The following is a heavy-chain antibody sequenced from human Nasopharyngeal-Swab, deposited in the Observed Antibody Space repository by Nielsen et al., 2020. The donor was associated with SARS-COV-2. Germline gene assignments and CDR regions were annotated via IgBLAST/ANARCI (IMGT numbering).Heavy chain of an antibody. CDR1: GFTFSSYA. Sequence: GESLKISCAASGFTFSSYAMSWVRQAPGKGLEWVSVIYSGGSSTYYADSVKGRFTISRDNSKNTLYLQMNSLRAEDTAVYYCSTGLGPGWHFDDWGQGTLVTVSS. D-gene: IGHD3-9*01. CDR3: STGLGPGWHFDD. V-gene: IGHV3-23*03. J-gene: IGHJ4*02. CDR2: IYSGGSST.